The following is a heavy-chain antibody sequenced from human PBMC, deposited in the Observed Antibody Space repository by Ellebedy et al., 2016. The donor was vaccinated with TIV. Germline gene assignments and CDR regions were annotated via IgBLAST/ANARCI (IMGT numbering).Heavy chain of an antibody. Sequence: MPSETLSLTCNVSGGSIDISTYYWAWIRQPPGKGLEWSGSIYYSGTTYYITSLKSRVTMSAAKPKNQFSLRLKSVTAADTATYFCARHGTVGPTAYYYYSGLDVWGLGTTVTVSS. CDR3: ARHGTVGPTAYYYYSGLDV. J-gene: IGHJ6*02. D-gene: IGHD1-26*01. V-gene: IGHV4-39*01. CDR2: IYYSGTT. CDR1: GGSIDISTYY.